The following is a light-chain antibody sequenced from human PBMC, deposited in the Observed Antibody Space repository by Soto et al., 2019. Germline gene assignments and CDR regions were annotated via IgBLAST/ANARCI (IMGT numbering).Light chain of an antibody. CDR2: GAC. V-gene: IGKV1-13*02. CDR3: QLYKISPHA. J-gene: IGKJ1*01. Sequence: IQLTQSPSSLSASIRDTVSITCRASQGIATDLDWYQQKPGEPPRLLIYGACILQRGVPSRFSGSGSGTEFIPTIPTLQSDDFATYYCQLYKISPHAFGQGTKVDIK. CDR1: QGIATD.